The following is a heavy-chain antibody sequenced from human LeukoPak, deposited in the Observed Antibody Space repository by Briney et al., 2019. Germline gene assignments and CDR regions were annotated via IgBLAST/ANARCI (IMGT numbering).Heavy chain of an antibody. CDR1: GFTVSSTY. J-gene: IGHJ4*02. Sequence: GGSLRLSCAASGFTVSSTYMSWVRQAPGKGLEWVSVISSGGSTYCADSVKGRFTISRDSSKNTLYLQMKSLRAEDTALYYCSRDRMGTKSFDYWGQGTLVTVSS. V-gene: IGHV3-53*01. CDR3: SRDRMGTKSFDY. CDR2: ISSGGST. D-gene: IGHD5-24*01.